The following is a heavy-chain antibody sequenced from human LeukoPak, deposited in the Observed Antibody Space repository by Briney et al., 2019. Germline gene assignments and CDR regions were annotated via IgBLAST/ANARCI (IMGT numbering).Heavy chain of an antibody. J-gene: IGHJ3*02. D-gene: IGHD2-2*01. CDR2: IIPIFGTA. CDR3: ASPSSRVGYKYVPGAFDI. CDR1: GGTFSSYA. Sequence: XVKVSCKASGGTFSSYAISWVRQAPGQGLEWMGGIIPIFGTANYAQKFQGRVTITTDESTSTAYMELSRLRSEDTAVYYCASPSSRVGYKYVPGAFDIWGQGTMVTVSS. V-gene: IGHV1-69*05.